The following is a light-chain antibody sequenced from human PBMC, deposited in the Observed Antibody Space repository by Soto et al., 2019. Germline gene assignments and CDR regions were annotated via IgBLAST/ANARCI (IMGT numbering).Light chain of an antibody. J-gene: IGKJ4*01. CDR3: QQRSNWPST. CDR2: DAS. V-gene: IGKV3-11*01. Sequence: EIVLTQSPATLSLSPGERAALSCRASQSVSSYLAWYQQKPGQAPRLLIYDASKRAPGIPARFTRSGSGTDFTLTISSQEPEDFAVYCCQQRSNWPSTFGGGTKVEI. CDR1: QSVSSY.